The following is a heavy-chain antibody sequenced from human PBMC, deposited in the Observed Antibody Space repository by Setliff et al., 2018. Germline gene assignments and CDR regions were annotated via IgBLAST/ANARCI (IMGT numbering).Heavy chain of an antibody. CDR2: VYYTGDT. J-gene: IGHJ3*02. V-gene: IGHV4-59*03. Sequence: SETLSLTCTVSGGSISSYYWSWIRQPPGKELEWMAYVYYTGDTYYNPSLKSRISISIDTSKNQFSLNLISVTAADTAVYYCAKIKPGGGSFDIWGQGTMVTVSS. D-gene: IGHD3-10*01. CDR3: AKIKPGGGSFDI. CDR1: GGSISSYY.